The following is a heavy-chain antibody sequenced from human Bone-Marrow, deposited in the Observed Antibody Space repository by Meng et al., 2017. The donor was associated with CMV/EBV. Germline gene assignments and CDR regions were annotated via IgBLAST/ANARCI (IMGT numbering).Heavy chain of an antibody. CDR2: IRSKAYGGTT. CDR1: GFTFGDYA. J-gene: IGHJ6*02. V-gene: IGHV3-49*04. CDR3: TTDGYYYGMDV. Sequence: GESLKISCTASGFTFGDYAMSWVRQAPGKGLEWVGFIRSKAYGGTTEYAASVKGRFTISRDDSKSIAYLQMNSLKTEDTAVYYCTTDGYYYGMDVWGQGTTVTVSS.